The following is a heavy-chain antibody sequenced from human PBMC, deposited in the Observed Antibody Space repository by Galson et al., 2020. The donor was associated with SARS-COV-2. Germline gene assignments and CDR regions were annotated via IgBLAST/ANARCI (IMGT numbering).Heavy chain of an antibody. D-gene: IGHD2-2*01. V-gene: IGHV3-21*01. CDR3: ARDEYLIS. CDR2: ISGSSSFI. Sequence: GSLRLSCAASGFTFSSYTMNWVRQAPGKGLEWVSSISGSSSFIYYADSVTGRFTISRDNAGNSLYLQMNSLRAEDTAVYYCARDEYLISWGQGTLVTVSS. J-gene: IGHJ5*02. CDR1: GFTFSSYT.